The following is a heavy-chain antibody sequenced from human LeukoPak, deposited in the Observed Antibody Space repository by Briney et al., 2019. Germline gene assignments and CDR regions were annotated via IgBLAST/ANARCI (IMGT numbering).Heavy chain of an antibody. Sequence: ASVKVSCKASGYTFTSYDINWVRQATGQGLEWMGWMNPNSGNTGYAQKFQGRVTVTRNTSISTAYMELSSLRSEDTAVYYCARSSSSWSAFDYWGQGTLVTVSS. V-gene: IGHV1-8*03. CDR1: GYTFTSYD. CDR2: MNPNSGNT. D-gene: IGHD6-13*01. CDR3: ARSSSSWSAFDY. J-gene: IGHJ4*02.